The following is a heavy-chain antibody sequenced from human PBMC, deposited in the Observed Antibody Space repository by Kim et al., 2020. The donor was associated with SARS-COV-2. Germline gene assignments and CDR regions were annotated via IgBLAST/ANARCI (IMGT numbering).Heavy chain of an antibody. D-gene: IGHD6-19*01. J-gene: IGHJ6*02. CDR3: ARHLGVVVIGIAVAAPGGMDV. CDR2: IYYSGST. Sequence: SETLSLTCTVSGGSISSSSYYWGWIRQPPGKGLEWIGSIYYSGSTYYNPSLKSRVTISVDTSKNQFSLKLSSVTAADTAVYYCARHLGVVVIGIAVAAPGGMDVWGQGTTVTVSS. V-gene: IGHV4-39*01. CDR1: GGSISSSSYY.